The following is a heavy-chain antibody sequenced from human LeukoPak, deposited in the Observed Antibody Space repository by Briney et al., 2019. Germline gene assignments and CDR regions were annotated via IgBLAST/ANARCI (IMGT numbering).Heavy chain of an antibody. D-gene: IGHD1-26*01. Sequence: QAGGSLRLSCAASGFTFSSYGMTWVRQAPGKGLEWVSGISGSGGSTYYADSVKGRFTFSRDNSKNTLYLQMNSLRAEDTAVYYCAKGRVGAIKTFDYWGQGTLVTVSS. CDR3: AKGRVGAIKTFDY. J-gene: IGHJ4*02. CDR2: ISGSGGST. CDR1: GFTFSSYG. V-gene: IGHV3-23*01.